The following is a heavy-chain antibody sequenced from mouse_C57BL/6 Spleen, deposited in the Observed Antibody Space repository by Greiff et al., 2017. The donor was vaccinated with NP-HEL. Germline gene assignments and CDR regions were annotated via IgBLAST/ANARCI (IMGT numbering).Heavy chain of an antibody. Sequence: EVKVEESGGGLVKPGGSLKLSCAASGFTFSDYGMHWVRQAPEKGLEWVAYISSGSSTIYYADTVKGRFTISRDNAKNTLFLQMTSLRSEDTAMYYCARNSIYDGYYPFAYWGQGTLVTVSA. J-gene: IGHJ3*01. CDR1: GFTFSDYG. CDR2: ISSGSSTI. D-gene: IGHD2-3*01. CDR3: ARNSIYDGYYPFAY. V-gene: IGHV5-17*01.